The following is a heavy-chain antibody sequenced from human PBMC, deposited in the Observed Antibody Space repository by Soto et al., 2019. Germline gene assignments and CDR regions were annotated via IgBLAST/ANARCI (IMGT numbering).Heavy chain of an antibody. V-gene: IGHV3-30*03. Sequence: GGSLRLSCAASGFTFSNYDMHWVRQAPGKGLEWVAVISYDGSNKYYADSVKGRFTISRDNSKNTLYLQMNSLRAEDTAVYYCARDLRYCSGGSCYPTNWFDPWGQGTLVTVSS. CDR3: ARDLRYCSGGSCYPTNWFDP. CDR1: GFTFSNYD. D-gene: IGHD2-15*01. CDR2: ISYDGSNK. J-gene: IGHJ5*02.